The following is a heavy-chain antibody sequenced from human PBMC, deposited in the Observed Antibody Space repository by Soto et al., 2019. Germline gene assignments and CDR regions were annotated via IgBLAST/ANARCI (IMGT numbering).Heavy chain of an antibody. V-gene: IGHV1-3*01. D-gene: IGHD6-13*01. Sequence: GASVKVSCKSSGYTFTSYSMYCVRQSPGQRLEWMGWINAGNGNTKYSQKFQGRVTITRDTSASTAYMELSSLRSEDTAVYYCARAPGGPGIAEYWGQGTLVTVSS. CDR1: GYTFTSYS. CDR3: ARAPGGPGIAEY. CDR2: INAGNGNT. J-gene: IGHJ4*02.